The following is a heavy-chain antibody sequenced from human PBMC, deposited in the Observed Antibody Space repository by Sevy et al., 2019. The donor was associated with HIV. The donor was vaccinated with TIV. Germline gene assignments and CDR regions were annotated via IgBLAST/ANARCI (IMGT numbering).Heavy chain of an antibody. CDR2: ISGSGGST. V-gene: IGHV3-23*01. D-gene: IGHD3-22*01. CDR3: AKDRGITMIVVVTDAFDI. Sequence: GGSLRLSCAASGFTFSSYAMSWVRQAPGKGLEWVSAISGSGGSTYYADSVKGRFTISRDNSKNTLYLQMNSLRAGDTAVYYCAKDRGITMIVVVTDAFDIWGQGTMVTVSS. J-gene: IGHJ3*02. CDR1: GFTFSSYA.